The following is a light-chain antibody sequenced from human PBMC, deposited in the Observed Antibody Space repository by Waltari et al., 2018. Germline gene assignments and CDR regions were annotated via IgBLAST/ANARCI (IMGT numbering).Light chain of an antibody. J-gene: IGLJ3*02. CDR2: ENN. V-gene: IGLV1-51*02. CDR1: SSNIGNNY. CDR3: GTWDSSLSAWV. Sequence: QSVLTQPPSVSAAPGQKVTISCSGSSSNIGNNYVSWYQQLPGTAPKLLIYENNKRPSGIPDRFSGSKSGTQATLGITGLQTGDEADYYCGTWDSSLSAWVFGGGTKLTVL.